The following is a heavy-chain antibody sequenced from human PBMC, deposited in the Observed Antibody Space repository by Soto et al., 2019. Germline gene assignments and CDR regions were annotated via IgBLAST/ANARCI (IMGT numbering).Heavy chain of an antibody. CDR2: INAGNGNT. Sequence: EASVKVSCKASGYTFTSYAMHWVRQAPGQRLEWMGWINAGNGNTKYSQKFQGRVTITRDTSASTAYMELSSLRSEDTAVYYCARDTRNIDSSGWYNWFDPWGQGTLVTVSS. J-gene: IGHJ5*02. V-gene: IGHV1-3*01. CDR1: GYTFTSYA. D-gene: IGHD6-19*01. CDR3: ARDTRNIDSSGWYNWFDP.